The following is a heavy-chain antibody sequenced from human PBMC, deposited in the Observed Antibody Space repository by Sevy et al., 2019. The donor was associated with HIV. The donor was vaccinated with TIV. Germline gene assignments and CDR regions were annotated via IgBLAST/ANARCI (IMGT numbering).Heavy chain of an antibody. CDR2: IYYSGST. D-gene: IGHD2-2*01. CDR1: GGSIGSGGYY. CDR3: ARAGGKIVVVPAATRFDY. J-gene: IGHJ4*02. Sequence: SETLSLTCTVSGGSIGSGGYYWSWIRQHPGKGLEWIGYIYYSGSTYYNPSLKSRVTISVDTSKNQFSLKLSSVTAADTAVYYCARAGGKIVVVPAATRFDYWGQGTLVTVSS. V-gene: IGHV4-31*03.